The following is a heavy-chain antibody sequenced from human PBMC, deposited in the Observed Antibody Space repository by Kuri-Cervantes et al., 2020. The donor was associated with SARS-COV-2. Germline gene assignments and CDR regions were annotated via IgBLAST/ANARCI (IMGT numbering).Heavy chain of an antibody. Sequence: GESLKISCAASGFTFSSYWMHWVRQAPGKGLVWVSRINSDGSSTSYADSVKGRFTISRDNAKNTLYLQMNSLRAEDTAVYYCARESPLLDAFDIWGQGTMVTVSS. CDR1: GFTFSSYW. J-gene: IGHJ3*02. V-gene: IGHV3-74*01. CDR2: INSDGSST. CDR3: ARESPLLDAFDI.